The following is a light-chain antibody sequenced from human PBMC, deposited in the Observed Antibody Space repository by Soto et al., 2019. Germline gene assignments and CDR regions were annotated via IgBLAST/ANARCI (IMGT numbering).Light chain of an antibody. J-gene: IGKJ5*01. Sequence: EIVLTPSPGTLSLSPGEIANLSCISSQSVSSSYLAWYQQKPGQAPRLLIYGASSRATGIPDRFSGSGSGTDLTLTIRRLEPEDFAVYYCQQYNNWPPINCGQGTRREI. CDR3: QQYNNWPPIN. V-gene: IGKV3-20*01. CDR2: GAS. CDR1: QSVSSSY.